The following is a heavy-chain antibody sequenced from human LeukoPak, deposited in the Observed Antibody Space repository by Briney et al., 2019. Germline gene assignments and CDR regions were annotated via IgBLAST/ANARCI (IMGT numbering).Heavy chain of an antibody. CDR1: GFTFSSYW. CDR2: IKQDGSER. CDR3: ARDRVVLTTNNWYFNL. D-gene: IGHD4/OR15-4a*01. V-gene: IGHV3-7*01. Sequence: PGGSLRLSCAASGFTFSSYWMSWACQAPGKGLEWVANIKQDGSERNYVESVKGRFTISRDNAKNSLYLQMNSLRVEDTAFYYCARDRVVLTTNNWYFNLWGRGTLVTVSS. J-gene: IGHJ2*01.